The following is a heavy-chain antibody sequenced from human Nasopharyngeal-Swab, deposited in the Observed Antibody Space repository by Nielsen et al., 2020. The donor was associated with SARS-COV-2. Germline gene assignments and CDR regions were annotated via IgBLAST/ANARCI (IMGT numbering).Heavy chain of an antibody. Sequence: GGSLKPPFPPSGSTFTTNALSWVPQAPGKGLEWVSAISGSGGSTYYADSVKGRFTISRDNSKNTLYLQMNSLRAEDTAVYYCAKALQPYYDSSGYYYYYYGMDVWGQGTTVTVSS. J-gene: IGHJ6*02. CDR3: AKALQPYYDSSGYYYYYYGMDV. D-gene: IGHD3-22*01. CDR1: GSTFTTNA. CDR2: ISGSGGST. V-gene: IGHV3-23*01.